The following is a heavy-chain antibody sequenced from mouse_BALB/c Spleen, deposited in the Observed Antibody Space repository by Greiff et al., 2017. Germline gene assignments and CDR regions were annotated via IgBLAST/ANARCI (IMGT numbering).Heavy chain of an antibody. Sequence: EVMLVESGPGLVKPSQSLSLTCTVTGYSITSDYAWNWIRQFPGNKLEWMGYISYSGSTSYNPSLKSRISITRDTSKNQFFLQLNSVTTEDTATYYCARSVWGNAMDYWGQGTSVTVSS. J-gene: IGHJ4*01. CDR1: GYSITSDYA. V-gene: IGHV3-2*02. CDR3: ARSVWGNAMDY. CDR2: ISYSGST.